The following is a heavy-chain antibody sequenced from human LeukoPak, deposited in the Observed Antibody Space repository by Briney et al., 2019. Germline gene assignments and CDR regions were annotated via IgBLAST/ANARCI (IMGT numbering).Heavy chain of an antibody. CDR2: MTSSGSII. V-gene: IGHV3-48*03. CDR1: GFTFSSYE. CDR3: ARVSGWSRGFQH. J-gene: IGHJ1*01. D-gene: IGHD6-19*01. Sequence: QTGGSLRLSCAASGFTFSSYEMNWVRQAPGRALEWVSFMTSSGSIIYYADSVKGRFTISRDNAKNSLYLQMNSLRVEDTAVYYCARVSGWSRGFQHWGQGTLVTVSS.